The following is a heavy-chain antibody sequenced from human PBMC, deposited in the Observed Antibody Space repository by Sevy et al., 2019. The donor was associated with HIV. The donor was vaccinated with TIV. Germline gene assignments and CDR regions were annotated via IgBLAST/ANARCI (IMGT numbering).Heavy chain of an antibody. J-gene: IGHJ4*02. Sequence: GGSLRLSCAASGFTFSSYAMSWVRQAPGKGLEWVSAISGSGGSTYYGDSVKGRFTISRDNSKNTLYLQMNSLRAEDRALYYCAKAPNGYYGSGREGYYFDYWGQGTLVTVSS. CDR3: AKAPNGYYGSGREGYYFDY. D-gene: IGHD3-10*01. CDR2: ISGSGGST. V-gene: IGHV3-23*01. CDR1: GFTFSSYA.